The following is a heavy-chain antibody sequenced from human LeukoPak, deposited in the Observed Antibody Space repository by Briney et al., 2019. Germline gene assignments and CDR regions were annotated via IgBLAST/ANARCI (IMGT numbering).Heavy chain of an antibody. CDR2: ISGSGGST. D-gene: IGHD1-26*01. J-gene: IGHJ4*02. Sequence: GGSLRLSCAASGFTFSSYSMNWVRQAPGKGLERVSAISGSGGSTYYADSVKGRFTISRDNSKNTLYLQMNSLRAEDTAVYYCAKDRRGSYEGDYFDYWGQGTLVTVSS. CDR3: AKDRRGSYEGDYFDY. CDR1: GFTFSSYS. V-gene: IGHV3-23*01.